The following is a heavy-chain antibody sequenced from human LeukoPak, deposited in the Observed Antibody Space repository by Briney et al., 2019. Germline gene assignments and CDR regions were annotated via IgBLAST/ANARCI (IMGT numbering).Heavy chain of an antibody. Sequence: PSETLSLTCAVYGGSFSGYYWSWIRQPPGKGLEWIGEINHSGSTNYNPSLKSRVTISVDTSKNQFSLKLSSVTAADTAVYYCARDHVLRFLEWLEFPYYYGMDVWGQGTTVTVSS. CDR1: GGSFSGYY. J-gene: IGHJ6*02. CDR2: INHSGST. D-gene: IGHD3-3*01. CDR3: ARDHVLRFLEWLEFPYYYGMDV. V-gene: IGHV4-34*01.